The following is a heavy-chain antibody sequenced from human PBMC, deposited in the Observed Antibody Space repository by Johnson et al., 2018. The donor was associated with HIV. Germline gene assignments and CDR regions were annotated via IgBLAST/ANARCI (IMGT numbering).Heavy chain of an antibody. Sequence: QVQLVESGGGVVQPGRSLRLSCAASGFTFSTYALHWVRQAPGKGLEWVAFISYDGSNKYYEDSVKGRFTISRDNSKNTLYLQMNSVRADDTAVYFCASSVNVQGGYDIWGQGTMVTASS. J-gene: IGHJ3*02. CDR3: ASSVNVQGGYDI. V-gene: IGHV3-30-3*01. CDR1: GFTFSTYA. D-gene: IGHD3-22*01. CDR2: ISYDGSNK.